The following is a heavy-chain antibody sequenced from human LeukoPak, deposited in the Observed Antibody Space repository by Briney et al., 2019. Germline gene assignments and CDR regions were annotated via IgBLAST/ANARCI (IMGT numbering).Heavy chain of an antibody. D-gene: IGHD4-17*01. J-gene: IGHJ2*01. V-gene: IGHV4-39*07. CDR3: ARVLHDYGDYGYFDL. CDR2: IYDSGST. CDR1: GGSIRSSYYY. Sequence: PSETLSLTCTVSGGSIRSSYYYWGWIRQPPGKGLEWIGSIYDSGSTYYNPSLKSRVTISVDTSKNQFSLKLSSVTAADTAVYYCARVLHDYGDYGYFDLWGRGTLVTVSS.